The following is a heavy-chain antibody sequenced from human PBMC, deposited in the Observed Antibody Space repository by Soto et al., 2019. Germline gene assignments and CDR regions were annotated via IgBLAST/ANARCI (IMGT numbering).Heavy chain of an antibody. CDR2: IIPILGIA. J-gene: IGHJ6*03. CDR1: GGTFSSYT. D-gene: IGHD2-2*01. Sequence: GASVKVSCKASGGTFSSYTISWVRQAPGQGLEWMGRIIPILGIANYAQKFQGRVTITADKSTSTAYMELSSLRSEDTAVYYCARELRSQSYQLHYYYSYYMDVRGKGATVTVSS. V-gene: IGHV1-69*04. CDR3: ARELRSQSYQLHYYYSYYMDV.